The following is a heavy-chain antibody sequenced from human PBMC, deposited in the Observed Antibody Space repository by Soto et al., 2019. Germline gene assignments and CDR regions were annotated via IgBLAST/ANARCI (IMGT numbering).Heavy chain of an antibody. J-gene: IGHJ5*02. CDR1: GFTFSDYY. Sequence: PGGSLRLSCAASGFTFSDYYMTWIRQAPGQGLEWVAYISSSGNTIYYAASVKGRFTISRDNAKNSLSLQMNSLRADDTAVYYCARDGYGDYGGWFDPWGQGTLVTVSS. CDR2: ISSSGNTI. CDR3: ARDGYGDYGGWFDP. V-gene: IGHV3-11*01. D-gene: IGHD4-17*01.